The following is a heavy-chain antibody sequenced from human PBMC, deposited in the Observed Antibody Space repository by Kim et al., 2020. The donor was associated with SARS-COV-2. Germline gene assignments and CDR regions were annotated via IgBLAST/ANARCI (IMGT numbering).Heavy chain of an antibody. D-gene: IGHD6-13*01. V-gene: IGHV3-43*02. CDR1: GFTFDDYA. J-gene: IGHJ1*01. Sequence: GSLRLSCAASGFTFDDYAMHWVRQAPGKGLEWVSLISGDGGSTYYADSVKGRFTISRDNSKNSLYLQMNSLRTEDTALYYCAKEGSLSSSWYFLGGYFQHWGQGTLVTVSS. CDR2: ISGDGGST. CDR3: AKEGSLSSSWYFLGGYFQH.